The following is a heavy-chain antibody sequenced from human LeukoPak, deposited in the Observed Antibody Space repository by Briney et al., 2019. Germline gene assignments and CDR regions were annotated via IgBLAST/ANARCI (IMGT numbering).Heavy chain of an antibody. D-gene: IGHD3-22*01. J-gene: IGHJ5*01. Sequence: ASGKVSCKTSGYNFIDYYINWVRQAPGQGLEWMAWMNPNTGGTKFAQRFQGRVTMTRDTSISTAYMELSRLTSDDTAVYYCARGVSSSWFSSWFDSWGQGTLVSVSS. V-gene: IGHV1-2*02. CDR3: ARGVSSSWFSSWFDS. CDR1: GYNFIDYY. CDR2: MNPNTGGT.